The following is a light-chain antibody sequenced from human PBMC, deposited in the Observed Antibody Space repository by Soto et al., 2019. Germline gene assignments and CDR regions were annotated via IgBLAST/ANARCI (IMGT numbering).Light chain of an antibody. CDR2: AAS. CDR1: QSISSY. Sequence: DIQMTQSPSSLSASVGDRVTITCRASQSISSYLNWYQQKPGKAPKLLIYAASSLQSGVPSRFSGSGSGTDFTLTISSLQPEYFATYYCQQSYSPRTFGQGTKLEIK. CDR3: QQSYSPRT. J-gene: IGKJ2*01. V-gene: IGKV1-39*01.